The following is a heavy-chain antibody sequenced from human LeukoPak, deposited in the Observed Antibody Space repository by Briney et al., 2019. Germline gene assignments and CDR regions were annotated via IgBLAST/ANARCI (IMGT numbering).Heavy chain of an antibody. Sequence: GGSLRLSCAASGFTFSNAWMSWVRQAPGKGLEWVGRTKNKTDGETTDYAAPVKGRFTISRDDSKNTLYLQMNSLKTEDTAVYYCTTNITIFYVPSASSYYVDVWGKGTTVTVSS. CDR2: TKNKTDGETT. D-gene: IGHD3-3*01. CDR3: TTNITIFYVPSASSYYVDV. V-gene: IGHV3-15*01. J-gene: IGHJ6*03. CDR1: GFTFSNAW.